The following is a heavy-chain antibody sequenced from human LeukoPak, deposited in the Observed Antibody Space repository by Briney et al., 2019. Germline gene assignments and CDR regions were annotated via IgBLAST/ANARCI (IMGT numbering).Heavy chain of an antibody. Sequence: SETLSLTCTVSGGSISSSSYYWGWIRQPPGTGLEWIGSIYHSGSTYYNPSLKSRVTISLDTSKNQFSLKLSSVTAADTAIYYCARAYHSSWYLNWFDPWGQGALVTVSS. V-gene: IGHV4-39*07. CDR2: IYHSGST. CDR3: ARAYHSSWYLNWFDP. CDR1: GGSISSSSYY. J-gene: IGHJ5*02. D-gene: IGHD6-13*01.